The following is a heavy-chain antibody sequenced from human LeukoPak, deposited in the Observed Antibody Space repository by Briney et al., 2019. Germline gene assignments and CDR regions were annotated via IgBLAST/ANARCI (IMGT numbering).Heavy chain of an antibody. J-gene: IGHJ4*02. V-gene: IGHV3-30*18. CDR3: AKDYTTVTPYYFDY. Sequence: GGSLRLSCAASGFTFSSYGMHWVRQAPGKGLEWVAVISYDGSNKYYADSVKGRFTISRDNSKNTLYLQMNSLRAEDTAVYYCAKDYTTVTPYYFDYWGQGTLVTVSS. CDR2: ISYDGSNK. D-gene: IGHD4-17*01. CDR1: GFTFSSYG.